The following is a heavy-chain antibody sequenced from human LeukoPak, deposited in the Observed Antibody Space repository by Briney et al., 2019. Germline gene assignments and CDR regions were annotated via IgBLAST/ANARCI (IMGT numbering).Heavy chain of an antibody. Sequence: ASVKVSCKASGYTFTSYGISWVRQAPGHGLEWMGWISAYNVDTNYAQNVQGRLTMTTDTSTGTAYMELRSLRSDDTAVYYCGRLADKKLQRFLDYWGQGTLVTVSS. D-gene: IGHD2-15*01. CDR2: ISAYNVDT. CDR3: GRLADKKLQRFLDY. CDR1: GYTFTSYG. V-gene: IGHV1-18*01. J-gene: IGHJ4*02.